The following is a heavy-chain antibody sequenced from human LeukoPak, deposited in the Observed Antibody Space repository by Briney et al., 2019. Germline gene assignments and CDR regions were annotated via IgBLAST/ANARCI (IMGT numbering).Heavy chain of an antibody. V-gene: IGHV4-39*01. J-gene: IGHJ4*02. CDR3: ASSFYYVSRDY. D-gene: IGHD3-22*01. CDR1: GGSISSSSYY. CDR2: VYYSGST. Sequence: SETLSLTCIVSGGSISSSSYYWGWIRQPPGKGLEWIGSVYYSGSTYYNPSLTGRVTISGDTSKSQFSLKLTSVTAADTAVYYCASSFYYVSRDYWGQGTLVTVSS.